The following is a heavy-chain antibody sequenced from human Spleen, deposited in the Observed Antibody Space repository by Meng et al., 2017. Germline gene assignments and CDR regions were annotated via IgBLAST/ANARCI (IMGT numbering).Heavy chain of an antibody. CDR1: GGFFSDDY. V-gene: IGHV4-34*01. CDR3: VRVSGYSVRIYLDY. J-gene: IGHJ4*02. CDR2: INHTGRT. Sequence: QVQHQQWGAGLLKPSESLSLTCAVSGGFFSDDYWSWVRQPPGKGREWIGEINHTGRTNYNPSLKSRVAISIDTSNNQFSLNLSSVTAADTAVYYCVRVSGYSVRIYLDYWGQGTLVTVSS. D-gene: IGHD5/OR15-5a*01.